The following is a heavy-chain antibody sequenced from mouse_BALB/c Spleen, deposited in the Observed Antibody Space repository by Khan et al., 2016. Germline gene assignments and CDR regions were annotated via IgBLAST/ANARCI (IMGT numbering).Heavy chain of an antibody. CDR3: ARRSRNGYDGWFAY. Sequence: VQLKESGAELMKPGASVKISCKATGYTFSSYWIEWVKQRPGHGLEWIGEILPGSGSTNYNEKFKGKATFTADTSSNTAYMQLSSLTSEDSAVYYCARRSRNGYDGWFAYWGQGTLVTVSA. J-gene: IGHJ3*01. CDR1: GYTFSSYW. V-gene: IGHV1-9*01. D-gene: IGHD2-2*01. CDR2: ILPGSGST.